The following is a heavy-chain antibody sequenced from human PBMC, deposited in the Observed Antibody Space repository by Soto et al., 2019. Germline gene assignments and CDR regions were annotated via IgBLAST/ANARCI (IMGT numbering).Heavy chain of an antibody. CDR2: IIPIFGTA. D-gene: IGHD6-6*01. J-gene: IGHJ4*02. V-gene: IGHV1-69*01. CDR3: ARDKGEYSSFPSGCFDY. CDR1: GGTFSSYA. Sequence: QVQLVQSGAEVKKPGSSVKVSCKASGGTFSSYAISWVRQAPGQGLEWMGGIIPIFGTANYAQKFQGRVTITADESTSTADMELSSLRSEGTAVYYCARDKGEYSSFPSGCFDYWGQGTLVTVSS.